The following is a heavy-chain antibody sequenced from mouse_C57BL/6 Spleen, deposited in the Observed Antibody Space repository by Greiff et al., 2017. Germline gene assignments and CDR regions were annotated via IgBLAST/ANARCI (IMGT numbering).Heavy chain of an antibody. CDR2: IRNKANGYTT. D-gene: IGHD2-1*01. V-gene: IGHV7-3*01. CDR3: ARYMGNYRYFDV. CDR1: GFTFTDYY. Sequence: EVKLMESGGGLVQPGGSLSLSCAASGFTFTDYYMSWVRQPPGKALEWLGFIRNKANGYTTEYSASVKGRFTISRDNSQSILYLQMNALRAEDSATYYCARYMGNYRYFDVWGTGTTVTVSS. J-gene: IGHJ1*03.